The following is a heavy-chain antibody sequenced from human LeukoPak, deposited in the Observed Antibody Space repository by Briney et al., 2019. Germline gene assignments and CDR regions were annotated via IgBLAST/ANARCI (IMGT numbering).Heavy chain of an antibody. J-gene: IGHJ4*02. CDR2: ISGSGGST. Sequence: GGSLRLSCAASGFTFSSYAMSWVRQAPGKGLEWVSAISGSGGSTYYADSVKGRFTISRDNSKNTLYLQMNSLRAEDTALYYCAASPRDCSGGDCYTGYFHYWGQGTLVTVSS. CDR3: AASPRDCSGGDCYTGYFHY. CDR1: GFTFSSYA. D-gene: IGHD2-21*02. V-gene: IGHV3-23*01.